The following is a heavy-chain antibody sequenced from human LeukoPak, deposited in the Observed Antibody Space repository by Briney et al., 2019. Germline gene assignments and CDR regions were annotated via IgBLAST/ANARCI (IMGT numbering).Heavy chain of an antibody. CDR1: GFTFSSYA. V-gene: IGHV3-30*04. CDR2: ISYDGSNK. Sequence: GGSLRLPCAASGFTFSSYAMHWVRQAPAKGLEGVAVISYDGSNKYYADSVKGRFTISRDNSKNTLYLQMNSLRAEDTAVYYCAIGISSGWYGDFYYYMDLWGKGTTVTVSS. J-gene: IGHJ6*03. D-gene: IGHD6-19*01. CDR3: AIGISSGWYGDFYYYMDL.